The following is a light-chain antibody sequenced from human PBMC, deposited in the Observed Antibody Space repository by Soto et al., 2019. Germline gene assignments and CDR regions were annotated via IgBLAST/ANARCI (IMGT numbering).Light chain of an antibody. Sequence: QSALTQPASVSGSPGQSITISCTGTSSDVGGYKYVSWYQQHPGKAPKLMIYEVSTRPSGVSNRFSGSKSGNTASLTISGLQAEDEADYYCSSYASDITHVFGGGTKLTV. J-gene: IGLJ3*02. CDR3: SSYASDITHV. V-gene: IGLV2-14*01. CDR2: EVS. CDR1: SSDVGGYKY.